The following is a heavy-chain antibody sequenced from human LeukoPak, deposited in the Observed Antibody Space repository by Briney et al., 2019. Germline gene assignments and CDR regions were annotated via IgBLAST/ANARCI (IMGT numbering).Heavy chain of an antibody. CDR3: ARGYCXXGNCYYFDY. CDR2: IYYIGST. Sequence: SETLSLTCTVSGGSISSYYWSWIRQPPGKGLEWIGYIYYIGSTNYNPSLKSRVTISVDTSKNQFSLKLSSVTAAVTGVYYCARGYCXXGNCYYFDYWGQGTLVTVSS. D-gene: IGHD2-15*01. V-gene: IGHV4-59*01. J-gene: IGHJ4*02. CDR1: GGSISSYY.